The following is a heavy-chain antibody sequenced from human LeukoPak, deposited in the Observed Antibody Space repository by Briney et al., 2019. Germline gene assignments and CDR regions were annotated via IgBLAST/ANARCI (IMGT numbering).Heavy chain of an antibody. Sequence: PSETLSLTCTVSGGSISSSSYYWGWIRQPPWKGLEWIGSIYYSGSTYYNPSLKSRVTISVDTSKNQFSLKLSSVTAADTAVYYCARYGRRGLLDAFDIWGQGAMVTVSS. J-gene: IGHJ3*02. V-gene: IGHV4-39*07. CDR2: IYYSGST. D-gene: IGHD2-15*01. CDR3: ARYGRRGLLDAFDI. CDR1: GGSISSSSYY.